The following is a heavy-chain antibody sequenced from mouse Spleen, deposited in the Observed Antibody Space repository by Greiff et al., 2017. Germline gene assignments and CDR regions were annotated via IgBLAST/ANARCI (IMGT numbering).Heavy chain of an antibody. CDR3: AREGLPIYYYDE. D-gene: IGHD1-1*01. CDR1: GYSITSGYY. CDR2: ISYDGSN. J-gene: IGHJ3*01. Sequence: ESGPGLVKPSQSLSLTCSVTGYSITSGYYWNWIRQFPGNKLEWMGYISYDGSNNYNPSLKNRISITRDTSKNQFFLKLNSVTTEDTATYYCAREGLPIYYYDEWGQGTLVTVSA. V-gene: IGHV3-6*01.